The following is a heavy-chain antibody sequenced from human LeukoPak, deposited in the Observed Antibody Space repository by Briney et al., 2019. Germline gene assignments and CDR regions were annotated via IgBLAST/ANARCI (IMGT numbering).Heavy chain of an antibody. CDR3: TRDSALLGVAFDL. D-gene: IGHD2-15*01. Sequence: GGSLRLSCSASGFPFNTYAIHWVRQAPGKGLEYVAGISGNGDNTDFADSAKGRFTISRDNSKSTLFLQMNSLRAEDTAVYFCTRDSALLGVAFDLWGQGTVVTVSS. V-gene: IGHV3-64D*06. CDR2: ISGNGDNT. J-gene: IGHJ3*01. CDR1: GFPFNTYA.